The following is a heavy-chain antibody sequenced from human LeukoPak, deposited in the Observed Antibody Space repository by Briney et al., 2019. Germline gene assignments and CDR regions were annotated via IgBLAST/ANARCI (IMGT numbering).Heavy chain of an antibody. CDR1: GGSISSYY. CDR3: ARSEEDYDILTGYYLASGMDV. CDR2: IYYSGST. V-gene: IGHV4-59*01. J-gene: IGHJ6*04. Sequence: SETLSITCTVSGGSISSYYWSWIRQPPGKGLEWIGYIYYSGSTNYNPSLKSRVTISVDTSKNQFSLKLSSVTAADTAVYYCARSEEDYDILTGYYLASGMDVWGKGTTVTVSS. D-gene: IGHD3-9*01.